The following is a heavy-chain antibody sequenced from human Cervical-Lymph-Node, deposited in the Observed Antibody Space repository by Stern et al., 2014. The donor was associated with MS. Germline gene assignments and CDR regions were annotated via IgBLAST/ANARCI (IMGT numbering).Heavy chain of an antibody. V-gene: IGHV4-59*01. CDR3: ARDGDGYNYLDY. J-gene: IGHJ4*02. CDR2: IYYSGST. CDR1: GGSISSYY. Sequence: QLQLQESGPGLVKPSETLSLTCTVSGGSISSYYWSWIRKPPGKGLEWIGYIYYSGSTNYNPSLKSRVTISVDTSKNQFSLKLSSVTAADTAVYYCARDGDGYNYLDYWGQGTLVTVSS. D-gene: IGHD5-24*01.